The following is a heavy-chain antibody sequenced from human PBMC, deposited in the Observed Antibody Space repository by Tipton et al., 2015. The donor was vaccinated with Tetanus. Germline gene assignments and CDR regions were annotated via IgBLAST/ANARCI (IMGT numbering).Heavy chain of an antibody. J-gene: IGHJ6*02. CDR2: ISGSGGST. CDR3: WYPPARYYYYGMDV. CDR1: GFTFSSYA. V-gene: IGHV3-23*01. Sequence: SLRLSCAASGFTFSSYAMSWVRQAPGKGLEWVSAISGSGGSTYYADSVKGRFTISRDNSKNTLYLQMNSLRAEDTAVYYAWYPPARYYYYGMDVWGQGTTVTVSS. D-gene: IGHD6-13*01.